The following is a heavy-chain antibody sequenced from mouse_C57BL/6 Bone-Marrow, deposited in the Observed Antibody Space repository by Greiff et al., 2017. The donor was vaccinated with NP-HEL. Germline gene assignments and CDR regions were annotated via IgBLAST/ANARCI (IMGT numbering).Heavy chain of an antibody. Sequence: VQLQQSGPELVKPGASVKIPCKASGYTFTDYNMDWVKQSHGKSLEWIGDINPNNGGTIYNQKFKGKATLTVDKSSSTAYMELRSLTSEDTAVYYWARLHRDGYWYFDGWGTGTTVTVSS. V-gene: IGHV1-18*01. CDR2: INPNNGGT. CDR3: ARLHRDGYWYFDG. J-gene: IGHJ1*03. D-gene: IGHD2-3*01. CDR1: GYTFTDYN.